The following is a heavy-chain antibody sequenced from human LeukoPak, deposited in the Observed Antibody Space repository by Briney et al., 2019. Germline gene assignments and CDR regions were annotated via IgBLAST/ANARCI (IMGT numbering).Heavy chain of an antibody. Sequence: GGTLTLSCAASGFTFSSYEMKRVRQAPGEGLEGVSYISRSGSTIYYADSVKGRFTISRDNAKNSLYLQMNSLGAEGPAGYYYASVSGGLVAEGLWFVPWGQGTMVTVSS. D-gene: IGHD5-12*01. CDR3: ASVSGGLVAEGLWFVP. CDR2: ISRSGSTI. V-gene: IGHV3-48*03. CDR1: GFTFSSYE. J-gene: IGHJ5*02.